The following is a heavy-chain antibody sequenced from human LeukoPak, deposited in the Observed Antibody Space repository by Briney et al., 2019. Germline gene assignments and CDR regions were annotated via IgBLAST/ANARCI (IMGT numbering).Heavy chain of an antibody. CDR3: ARDDRGDCSSTSCYDWFDP. J-gene: IGHJ5*02. D-gene: IGHD2-2*01. V-gene: IGHV4-39*07. CDR1: GGSISSSSYH. Sequence: SETLSLTCTVSGGSISSSSYHWGWIRQPPGKGLEWIGSIYYSGSTYYNPSLKSRVTISVDTSKNQFSLKLSSVTAADTGVYYCARDDRGDCSSTSCYDWFDPWGQGTLVTVSS. CDR2: IYYSGST.